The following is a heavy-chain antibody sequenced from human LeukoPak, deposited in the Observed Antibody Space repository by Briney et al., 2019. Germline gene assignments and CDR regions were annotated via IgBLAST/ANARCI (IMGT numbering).Heavy chain of an antibody. Sequence: GGSLRLSCAASGFTFSTYDMTWVRQAPGKGLEWVSTVSGTGGGGSTYYADSVKGRLTISRDNSKNTLYLHMNGLRAEDTAIYYCAKRYSSASSFDYWGRGTLVTVSS. J-gene: IGHJ4*02. V-gene: IGHV3-23*01. CDR3: AKRYSSASSFDY. CDR2: VSGTGGGGST. CDR1: GFTFSTYD. D-gene: IGHD6-19*01.